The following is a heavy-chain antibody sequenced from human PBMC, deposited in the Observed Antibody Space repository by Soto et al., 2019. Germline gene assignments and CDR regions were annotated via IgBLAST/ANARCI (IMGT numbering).Heavy chain of an antibody. CDR2: MNPNSGNT. Sequence: ASVKVSCKASGYTFTSYDINWVRQATGQGLEWMGWMNPNSGNTGYAQKFQGRVTMTRNTSISTAYMELSSQRSEKTAMYYCARGLESDGNPIDYWGQGTLVTISS. D-gene: IGHD5-18*01. J-gene: IGHJ4*02. CDR3: ARGLESDGNPIDY. V-gene: IGHV1-8*01. CDR1: GYTFTSYD.